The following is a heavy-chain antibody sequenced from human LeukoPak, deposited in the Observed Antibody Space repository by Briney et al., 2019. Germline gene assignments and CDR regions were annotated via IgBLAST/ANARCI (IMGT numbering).Heavy chain of an antibody. CDR1: GGSLSSSSYH. Sequence: PSETLSLTCTVSGGSLSSSSYHWGWIRQPPGKGLEWIGSMYYSGSTHYNPSLKSRVTLSVDTSKNQFSLKLRSVTAADTAFFYCARLRYGGNSIDYWGQGTLVTVSS. D-gene: IGHD4-23*01. CDR2: MYYSGST. J-gene: IGHJ4*02. V-gene: IGHV4-39*01. CDR3: ARLRYGGNSIDY.